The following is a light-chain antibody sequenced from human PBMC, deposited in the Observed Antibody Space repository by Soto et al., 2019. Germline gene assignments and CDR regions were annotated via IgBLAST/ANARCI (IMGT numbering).Light chain of an antibody. CDR3: HQYNFTPWT. CDR1: QSVSSY. V-gene: IGKV3-20*01. CDR2: AAS. J-gene: IGKJ1*01. Sequence: EVVLTQSPGTLSLSPGERATLSCRASQSVSSYFAWYQQRPGRAPRLLIYAASSRATGIPDRFSGSGSGTDFTLTISRLEPEDFAMYYCHQYNFTPWTFGQGTKVEIK.